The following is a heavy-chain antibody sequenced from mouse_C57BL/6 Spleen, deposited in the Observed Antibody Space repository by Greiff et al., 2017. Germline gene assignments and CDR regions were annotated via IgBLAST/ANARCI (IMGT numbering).Heavy chain of an antibody. Sequence: EVQLQQSGAELVRPGASVTLSCTASGFNIKDDYMHWVKQRPEQGLEWIGWIDPENGDTEYAPKFQGKATITADTSSNTAYMQLRSLTSEDTAVYYCTTGGWGAYWGQGTLVTVSA. CDR3: TTGGWGAY. D-gene: IGHD1-1*02. CDR2: IDPENGDT. CDR1: GFNIKDDY. J-gene: IGHJ3*01. V-gene: IGHV14-4*01.